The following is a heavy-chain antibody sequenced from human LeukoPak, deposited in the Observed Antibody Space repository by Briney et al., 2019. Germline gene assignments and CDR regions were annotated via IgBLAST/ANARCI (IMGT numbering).Heavy chain of an antibody. CDR3: AKDRSYIVVVVAATLDY. J-gene: IGHJ4*02. CDR1: GFTFSSYE. D-gene: IGHD2-15*01. V-gene: IGHV3-48*03. Sequence: GGSLRLSCAASGFTFSSYEMNWVRQAPGKGLEWVSYISSSGSTIYYADSVKGRFTISRDNSKNTLYLQMNSLRAEDTAVYYCAKDRSYIVVVVAATLDYWGQGTLVTVSS. CDR2: ISSSGSTI.